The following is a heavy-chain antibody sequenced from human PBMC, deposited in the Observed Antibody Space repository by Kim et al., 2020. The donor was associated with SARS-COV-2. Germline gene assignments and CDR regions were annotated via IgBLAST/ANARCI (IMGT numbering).Heavy chain of an antibody. Sequence: ASVKVSCKASGYTFTGYYMHWVRQAPGQGLEWMGWINPNSGGTNYAQKFQGRVTMTRDTSISTAYMELSRLRSDDTAVYYCARVGESYPLGAFDIWGQGTMVTVSS. CDR1: GYTFTGYY. D-gene: IGHD3-16*01. J-gene: IGHJ3*02. CDR3: ARVGESYPLGAFDI. V-gene: IGHV1-2*02. CDR2: INPNSGGT.